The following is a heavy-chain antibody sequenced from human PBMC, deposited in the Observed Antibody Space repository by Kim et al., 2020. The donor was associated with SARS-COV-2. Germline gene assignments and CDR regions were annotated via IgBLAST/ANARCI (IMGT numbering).Heavy chain of an antibody. CDR2: INTNTGNP. D-gene: IGHD3-10*01. CDR1: GYTFTSYA. CDR3: ARERITMVRGVIDEGGMDV. Sequence: ASVKVSCKASGYTFTSYAMNWVRQAPGQGLEWMGWINTNTGNPTYAQGFTGRFVFSLDTSVSTAYLQISSLKAEDTAVYYCARERITMVRGVIDEGGMDVWGQGTTVTVSS. J-gene: IGHJ6*02. V-gene: IGHV7-4-1*02.